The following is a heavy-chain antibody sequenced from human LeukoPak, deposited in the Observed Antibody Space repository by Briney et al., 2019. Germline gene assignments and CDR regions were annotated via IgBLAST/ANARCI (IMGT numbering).Heavy chain of an antibody. CDR1: GYSFSNYW. J-gene: IGHJ4*02. V-gene: IGHV5-51*01. Sequence: KDGESLKISCKASGYSFSNYWIGWVRQMPGKGLEWMGIIYPGDSESRYSPSFQGQVTISADKSISTAYLQWSSLKASDTAIYYCARLSSGWYFDYWDQGTLVTVSS. D-gene: IGHD6-19*01. CDR3: ARLSSGWYFDY. CDR2: IYPGDSES.